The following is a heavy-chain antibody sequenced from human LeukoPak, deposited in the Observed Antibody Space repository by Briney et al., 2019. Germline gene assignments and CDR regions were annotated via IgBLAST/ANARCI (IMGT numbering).Heavy chain of an antibody. CDR1: GYTFTGYY. D-gene: IGHD3-22*01. Sequence: ASVKVSCKASGYTFTGYYMHWVRQAPGQGLEWVGWIIPIFGTANYAQKFQGRVTITTDESTSTAYMELSSLRSEDTAVYYCARGIRDSSGYYSPYWGQGTLVTVSS. V-gene: IGHV1-69*05. CDR2: IIPIFGTA. J-gene: IGHJ4*02. CDR3: ARGIRDSSGYYSPY.